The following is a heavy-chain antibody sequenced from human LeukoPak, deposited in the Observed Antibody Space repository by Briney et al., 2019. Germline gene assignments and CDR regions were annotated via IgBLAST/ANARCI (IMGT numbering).Heavy chain of an antibody. CDR3: GRVCFAGYSGWGGGHWFAP. D-gene: IGHD5-12*01. CDR2: IYHSGST. Sequence: PSETLSLTCAVSGGSISSSNWWSWVRQPPGKGLEWIGEIYHSGSTNYNPSLKSRVTISVDKSKNQFSLKLSSVTAADTAVYYWGRVCFAGYSGWGGGHWFAPWGRETLVTVPS. CDR1: GGSISSSNW. V-gene: IGHV4-4*02. J-gene: IGHJ5*02.